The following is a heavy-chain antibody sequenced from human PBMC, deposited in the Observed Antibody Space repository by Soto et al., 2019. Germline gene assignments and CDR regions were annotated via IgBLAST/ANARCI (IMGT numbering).Heavy chain of an antibody. CDR2: ISYDGSNK. Sequence: GGSLRLSCAASGFTFSSYGMHWVRQAPGKGLEWVAVISYDGSNKYYADSVKGRFTISRDNSKNTLYLQMNSLRAEDTAVYYCPTVAGATTFDHWGQGTLVTVSS. CDR1: GFTFSSYG. CDR3: PTVAGATTFDH. D-gene: IGHD1-26*01. J-gene: IGHJ4*02. V-gene: IGHV3-30*03.